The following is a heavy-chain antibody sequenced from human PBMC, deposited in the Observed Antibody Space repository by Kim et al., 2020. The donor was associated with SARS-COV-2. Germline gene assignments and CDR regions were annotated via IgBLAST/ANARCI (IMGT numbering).Heavy chain of an antibody. V-gene: IGHV3-23*01. D-gene: IGHD6-19*01. Sequence: GGSLRLSCVVSGFNSNNYAMSWVRQAPGKGLEWISAITKYDGRTYYANSVKGRFTISRDISSNTVLLQMNSLRAEDTALYYCAKDHPASGWPTFEYWGHGTLVSFSS. CDR3: AKDHPASGWPTFEY. J-gene: IGHJ4*01. CDR2: ITKYDGRT. CDR1: GFNSNNYA.